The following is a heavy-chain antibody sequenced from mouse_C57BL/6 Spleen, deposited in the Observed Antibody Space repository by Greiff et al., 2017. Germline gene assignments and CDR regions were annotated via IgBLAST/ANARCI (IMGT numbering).Heavy chain of an antibody. J-gene: IGHJ4*01. V-gene: IGHV1-55*01. D-gene: IGHD2-1*01. CDR3: ARSYGNYDAMDY. Sequence: QVQLQQSGAELVKPGASVKMSCKASGYTFTSYWITWVKQRPGQGLEWIGDIYPGSGSTNYNEKFKSKATLTVDTSSSTAYMQLSSLTSEDSAVYYCARSYGNYDAMDYWGQGTSVTVSS. CDR2: IYPGSGST. CDR1: GYTFTSYW.